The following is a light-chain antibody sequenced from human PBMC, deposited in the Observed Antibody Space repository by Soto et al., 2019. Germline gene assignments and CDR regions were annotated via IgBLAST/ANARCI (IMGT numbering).Light chain of an antibody. V-gene: IGKV3-15*01. J-gene: IGKJ1*01. CDR2: GAS. CDR3: QQYNNWPPWT. Sequence: EMVMTHSPATLSVSPGERATLSCRASQSVSSNLAWYQQKPGQAPRLLIYGASTRATGIPARFSGSGSGTEFTLTISSLQSEDFAVYYCQQYNNWPPWTFGQGTKVEIK. CDR1: QSVSSN.